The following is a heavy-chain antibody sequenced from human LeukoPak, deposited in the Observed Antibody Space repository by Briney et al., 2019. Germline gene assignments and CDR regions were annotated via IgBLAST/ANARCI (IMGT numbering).Heavy chain of an antibody. Sequence: GGSLRLSCAASGFTFSSYAMSWVRQAPGKGLEWVSAISGSGDSTYYADSVKGRFTISRDNSKNTLYLQMSSLRVEDTAVYYCAKTLAYCSGGSCYSNYYFDYWGQGTLVTVSS. CDR2: ISGSGDST. J-gene: IGHJ4*02. CDR1: GFTFSSYA. CDR3: AKTLAYCSGGSCYSNYYFDY. D-gene: IGHD2-15*01. V-gene: IGHV3-23*01.